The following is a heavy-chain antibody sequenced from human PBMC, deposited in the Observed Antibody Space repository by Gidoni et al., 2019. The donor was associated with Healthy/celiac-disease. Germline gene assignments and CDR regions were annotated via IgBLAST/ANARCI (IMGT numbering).Heavy chain of an antibody. J-gene: IGHJ4*02. CDR2: IRSKAYGGTT. V-gene: IGHV3-49*03. CDR1: GFPFGDYA. Sequence: EVQLVESGGGLVQPGRSLRLSCTASGFPFGDYAMSWFRQAPGKGLEWVGFIRSKAYGGTTEYAASVKGRFTISRDDSKSIAYLQMNSLKTEDTAVYYCTRNYYDSSGYPDYWGQGTLVTVSS. CDR3: TRNYYDSSGYPDY. D-gene: IGHD3-22*01.